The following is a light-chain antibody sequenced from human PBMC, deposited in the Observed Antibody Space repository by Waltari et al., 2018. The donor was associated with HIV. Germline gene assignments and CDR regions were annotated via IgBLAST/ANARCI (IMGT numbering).Light chain of an antibody. V-gene: IGLV2-8*01. CDR3: NSYAGSNNWV. J-gene: IGLJ3*02. CDR1: SSAVGGSQS. CDR2: EVN. Sequence: QSALTQPPSASGLPGQPVTISCTGTSSAVGGSQSVSWYQQHPGKAPKLMIYEVNKRPSGVPDRFSGSKSANTASLTVSGLQADDEADYYCNSYAGSNNWVFGGGTKLTVL.